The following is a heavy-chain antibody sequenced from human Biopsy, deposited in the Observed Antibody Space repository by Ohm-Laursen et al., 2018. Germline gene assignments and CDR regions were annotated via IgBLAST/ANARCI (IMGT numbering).Heavy chain of an antibody. V-gene: IGHV3-11*01. J-gene: IGHJ4*02. Sequence: GSLRLSCSASGFTVSDYYMSWIRQAPGKGLEWLSYISGSGTTIFYADSVKGRFTVSRDNAKNSLYLQMNSLTAEDTAVYYCARDGAGSYHDYWGQGTLVTVSS. CDR2: ISGSGTTI. CDR3: ARDGAGSYHDY. CDR1: GFTVSDYY. D-gene: IGHD3-10*01.